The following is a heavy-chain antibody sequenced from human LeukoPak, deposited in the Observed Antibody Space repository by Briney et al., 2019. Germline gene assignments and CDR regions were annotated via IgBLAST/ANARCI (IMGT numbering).Heavy chain of an antibody. Sequence: ETLSLTCAVYGGSFSGYYWSWIRQPPGKGLEWIGEINHSGSTNYNPSLKSRVTISVDTSKNQFSLKLSSVTAADTAVYYCARGRDTAMVLLDYWGQGTLVTVSS. CDR1: GGSFSGYY. V-gene: IGHV4-34*01. J-gene: IGHJ4*02. CDR3: ARGRDTAMVLLDY. D-gene: IGHD5-18*01. CDR2: INHSGST.